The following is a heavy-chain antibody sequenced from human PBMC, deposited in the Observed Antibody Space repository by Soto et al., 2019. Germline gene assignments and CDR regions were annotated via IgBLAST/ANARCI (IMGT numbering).Heavy chain of an antibody. CDR2: MSAYIGNT. J-gene: IGHJ4*02. D-gene: IGHD6-6*01. Sequence: ASVKVSCKASGYTFTSYGISWVRQAPGQGLEWMGWMSAYIGNTNYAQNFQGRITLTKDTSTNTAYMELRSLRSDDTAVYYCARWREYSSSSSGFGYWGQGTLVTVSS. CDR3: ARWREYSSSSSGFGY. CDR1: GYTFTSYG. V-gene: IGHV1-18*01.